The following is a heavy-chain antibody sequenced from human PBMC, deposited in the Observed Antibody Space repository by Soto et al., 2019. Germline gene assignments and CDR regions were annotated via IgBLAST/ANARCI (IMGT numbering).Heavy chain of an antibody. J-gene: IGHJ4*02. D-gene: IGHD3-10*01. Sequence: PGGSLGLSCAASGFTFSSYGMHWVRQAPGKGLEWVAVISYDGSNKYYADSVKGRFTISRDNSKNTLYLQMNSLRAEDTAVYYCTNSYGSGSYYSWEFDYWGQGTLVTVSS. CDR3: TNSYGSGSYYSWEFDY. CDR1: GFTFSSYG. V-gene: IGHV3-30*18. CDR2: ISYDGSNK.